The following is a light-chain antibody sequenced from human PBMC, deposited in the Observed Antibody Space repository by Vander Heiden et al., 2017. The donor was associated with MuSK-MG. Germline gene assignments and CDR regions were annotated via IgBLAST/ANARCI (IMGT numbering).Light chain of an antibody. J-gene: IGKJ4*01. CDR3: QQYSSFPLT. V-gene: IGKV3-20*01. CDR2: GAS. Sequence: EIVVTQSPGTLSLSPGERATISCRTSQSVGSSNLAWYQQRPGQGPRLLIFGASSRATGIPYRFSGSGSGTDFTLTISRLEPEDFAVYYCQQYSSFPLTFGGGTKVEIK. CDR1: QSVGSSN.